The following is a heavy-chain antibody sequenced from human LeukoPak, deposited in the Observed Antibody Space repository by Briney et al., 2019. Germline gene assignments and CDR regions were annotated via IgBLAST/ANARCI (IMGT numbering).Heavy chain of an antibody. CDR3: ARGVSWFDP. CDR1: GGSFSGYY. CDR2: INHSGST. D-gene: IGHD4-23*01. V-gene: IGHV4-34*01. Sequence: KPSETLSLTCAVYGGSFSGYYWSWIRQPPGKGLGWIGEINHSGSTNYNPSLKSRVTISVDTSKNQFSLKLSSMTAADTAVYYCARGVSWFDPWGQGTLVTVSS. J-gene: IGHJ5*02.